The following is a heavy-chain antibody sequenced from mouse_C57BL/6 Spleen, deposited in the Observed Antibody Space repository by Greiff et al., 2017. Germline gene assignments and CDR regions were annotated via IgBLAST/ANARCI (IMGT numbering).Heavy chain of an antibody. V-gene: IGHV5-4*01. D-gene: IGHD1-1*01. Sequence: EVKVVESGGGLVKPGGSLKLSCAASGFTFSSYAMSWVRQTPEKRLEWVATISDGGSYTYYPDNVKGRFTISRDNAKNNLYLQMSHLKSEDTAMYYCARDYYGRSPYYFDYWGQGTTLTVSS. CDR1: GFTFSSYA. CDR3: ARDYYGRSPYYFDY. CDR2: ISDGGSYT. J-gene: IGHJ2*01.